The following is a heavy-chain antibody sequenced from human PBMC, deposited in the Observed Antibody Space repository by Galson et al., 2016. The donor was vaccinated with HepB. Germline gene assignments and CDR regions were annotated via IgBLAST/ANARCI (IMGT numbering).Heavy chain of an antibody. J-gene: IGHJ4*02. CDR2: ISDSGGST. D-gene: IGHD3-3*01. CDR3: AKGPDFWSGYYHFDY. CDR1: GFTFSSYA. Sequence: SLRLSCAASGFTFSSYAMSWVRQAPGKGLEWVSTISDSGGSTYSADSVKGRFTISRDNSKNTLYLQMKSPRAEDTAIYYCAKGPDFWSGYYHFDYWGQGTLVTVSS. V-gene: IGHV3-23*01.